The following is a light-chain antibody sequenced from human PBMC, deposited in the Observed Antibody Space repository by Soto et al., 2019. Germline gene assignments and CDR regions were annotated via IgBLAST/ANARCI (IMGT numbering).Light chain of an antibody. CDR3: GTWDSSLSAGV. V-gene: IGLV1-51*01. CDR1: SSNIGNNY. Sequence: QSVLTQPPSVSAAPGQKVTISCSGGSSNIGNNYISWYQQLPGTAPKLLIYDNNKRPSGIPDRFSGSKSGTSATLGITGLQTGDEADYYCGTWDSSLSAGVFDGGTKVTVL. CDR2: DNN. J-gene: IGLJ2*01.